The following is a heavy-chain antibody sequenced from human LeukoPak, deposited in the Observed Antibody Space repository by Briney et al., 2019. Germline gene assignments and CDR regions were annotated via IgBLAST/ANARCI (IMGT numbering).Heavy chain of an antibody. CDR1: GGTFSSYA. CDR3: ARAHLGPAAIPSWFDP. J-gene: IGHJ5*02. V-gene: IGHV1-69*13. D-gene: IGHD2-2*01. CDR2: IIPIFGTA. Sequence: ASVKVSCKASGGTFSSYAISWVRQAPGQGLEWMGGIIPIFGTANYAQKFQGRVTITADESTSTAYMELSSLRSEDTAVYYCARAHLGPAAIPSWFDPWGQGTLVTVSS.